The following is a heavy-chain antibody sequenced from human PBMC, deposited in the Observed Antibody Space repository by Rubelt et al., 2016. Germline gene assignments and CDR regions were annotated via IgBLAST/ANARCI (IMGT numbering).Heavy chain of an antibody. CDR2: INPSGGST. D-gene: IGHD4-11*01. V-gene: IGHV1-46*01. CDR1: GYTFTNNY. J-gene: IGHJ5*02. CDR3: ARGPYRNSFDP. Sequence: QVQLLQSGPEVQKPGASVKVSCKASGYTFTNNYMHRVRQAPGHGLEWMGMINPSGGSTTYAQKFQGRVTMTRNISLTTTYMEWSSLGSVDTAVYFCARGPYRNSFDPWGQGTLVTVSS.